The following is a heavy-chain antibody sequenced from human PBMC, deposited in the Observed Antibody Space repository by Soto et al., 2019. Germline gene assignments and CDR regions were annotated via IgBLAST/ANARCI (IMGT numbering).Heavy chain of an antibody. CDR1: GYSFTNYW. CDR3: AVRISSRAGMDV. D-gene: IGHD6-13*01. CDR2: IYPGDSHA. V-gene: IGHV5-51*01. J-gene: IGHJ6*02. Sequence: GESLKISCKGSGYSFTNYWIGWVRQMPGKGLEWMGIIYPGDSHAIYSPSFQGHVTISADKSISTAYLQWSSLKASDTAMYYCAVRISSRAGMDVWGQGTTVTVSS.